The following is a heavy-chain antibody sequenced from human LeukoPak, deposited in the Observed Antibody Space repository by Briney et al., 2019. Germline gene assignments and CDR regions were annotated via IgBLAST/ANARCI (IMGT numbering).Heavy chain of an antibody. D-gene: IGHD1-26*01. CDR3: ARDEARVGATTPSRTFDY. CDR1: GYSISSAYY. CDR2: VYHSGST. J-gene: IGHJ4*02. V-gene: IGHV4-38-2*02. Sequence: PSETLSLTCTVSGYSISSAYYWGWIRQPPGKGLEWIGSVYHSGSTYYNPSLKSRVTISVDTSKNQFSLKLSSVTAADTAVYYCARDEARVGATTPSRTFDYWGQGILVTVSS.